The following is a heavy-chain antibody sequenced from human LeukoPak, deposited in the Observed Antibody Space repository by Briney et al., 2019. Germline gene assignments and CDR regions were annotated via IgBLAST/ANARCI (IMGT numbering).Heavy chain of an antibody. J-gene: IGHJ4*02. CDR3: ARDVYSGSSTADY. CDR2: ISGYNGNT. D-gene: IGHD1-26*01. Sequence: ASVKVSCKASGYTFSSYNINWVRQAPGQGLEWLGWISGYNGNTNYAQKLQGRVTLTTDTSTRTAYMELRSLRSDDTAVYYCARDVYSGSSTADYWGQGTLVTVSS. V-gene: IGHV1-18*01. CDR1: GYTFSSYN.